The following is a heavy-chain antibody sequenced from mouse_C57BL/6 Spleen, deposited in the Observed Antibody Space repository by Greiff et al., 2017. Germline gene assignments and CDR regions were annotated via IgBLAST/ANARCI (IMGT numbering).Heavy chain of an antibody. D-gene: IGHD1-1*01. V-gene: IGHV14-3*01. J-gene: IGHJ1*03. CDR1: GFTIKNTY. CDR2: IDPANGNP. Sequence: VQLKQSVAELVRPGASVKLSCTASGFTIKNTYMHWVKQRPEQGLEWIGRIDPANGNPKYAPKFQGKATITADTSANTAYLQLSSLTAEDTAIYYCARGTVVAHGYFDVWGTGTTVTVAS. CDR3: ARGTVVAHGYFDV.